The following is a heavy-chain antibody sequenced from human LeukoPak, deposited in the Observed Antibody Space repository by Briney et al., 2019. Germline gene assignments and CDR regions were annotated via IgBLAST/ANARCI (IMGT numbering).Heavy chain of an antibody. CDR3: ARDGVLLWFGELFVDY. D-gene: IGHD3-10*01. Sequence: PGGSLRLSCAASGFTFSSYWMSWVRQAPGKGLEWVANIKQDGSEKYYVDSVKGRFTISRDNAKNSLYLQMNSLRAEDTAVYYCARDGVLLWFGELFVDYWGQGTLVTVSS. V-gene: IGHV3-7*01. J-gene: IGHJ4*02. CDR1: GFTFSSYW. CDR2: IKQDGSEK.